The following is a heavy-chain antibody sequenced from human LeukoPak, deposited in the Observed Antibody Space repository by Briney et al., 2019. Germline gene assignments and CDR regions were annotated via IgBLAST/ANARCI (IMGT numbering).Heavy chain of an antibody. Sequence: PGRSLRLSCAASGFTFSSYAMHWVRQAPGKGLEWVAVISYDGSNKYYADSVKGRFTISRDNSKNTLYLQMNSLRAEDTAVYYCAKVAAYSSSIYFDYWGQGTLVTVSS. D-gene: IGHD6-6*01. J-gene: IGHJ4*02. CDR1: GFTFSSYA. CDR2: ISYDGSNK. CDR3: AKVAAYSSSIYFDY. V-gene: IGHV3-30-3*01.